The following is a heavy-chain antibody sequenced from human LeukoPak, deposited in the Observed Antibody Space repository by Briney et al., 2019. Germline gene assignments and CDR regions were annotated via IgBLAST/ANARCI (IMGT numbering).Heavy chain of an antibody. CDR1: GGSISSSSYY. V-gene: IGHV4-39*01. Sequence: PSETLSLTCTASGGSISSSSYYWGWIRQPPGKGLEWIGSIYYSGSTYYNPSLKSRVTISVDTSKNQCSLKLSSVTAADTAVYYCARQDASSSGWYDWFDPWGQGTLVTVSS. D-gene: IGHD6-19*01. J-gene: IGHJ5*02. CDR3: ARQDASSSGWYDWFDP. CDR2: IYYSGST.